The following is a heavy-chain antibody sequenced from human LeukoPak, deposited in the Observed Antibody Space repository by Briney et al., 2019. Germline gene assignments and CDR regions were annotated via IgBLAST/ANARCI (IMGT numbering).Heavy chain of an antibody. CDR3: ARERVYYDSSGYRYYFDY. CDR2: IYYSGNT. D-gene: IGHD3-22*01. Sequence: KPSETLSLTCTVSGGSISSSNYYWGWIRQPPGKGLEWIGSIYYSGNTYYNPSLKSRLTISVDTSKSQFSLKLSSVTAADTAVYYCARERVYYDSSGYRYYFDYWGQGTLVTVSS. J-gene: IGHJ4*02. CDR1: GGSISSSNYY. V-gene: IGHV4-39*02.